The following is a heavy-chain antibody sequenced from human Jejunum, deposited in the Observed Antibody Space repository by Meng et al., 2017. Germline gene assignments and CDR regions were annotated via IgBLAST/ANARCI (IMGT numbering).Heavy chain of an antibody. D-gene: IGHD3-9*01. J-gene: IGHJ5*02. CDR1: GFTFSSYC. CDR3: ARNNLNFDIFFDP. Sequence: GESLKISCAASGFTFSSYCMSWVRQAPGKGLEWVATLKQDGNDKYYVDSVKGRFTISRDNAKNSLYLQMNSLRAEDTAVYYCARNNLNFDIFFDPWGQGTLVNVSS. CDR2: LKQDGNDK. V-gene: IGHV3-7*01.